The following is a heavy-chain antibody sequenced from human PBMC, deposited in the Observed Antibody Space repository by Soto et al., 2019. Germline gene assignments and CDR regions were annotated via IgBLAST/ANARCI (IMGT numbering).Heavy chain of an antibody. D-gene: IGHD3-10*01. V-gene: IGHV3-74*01. CDR3: ASDLYGSGNYAYYYGMDV. Sequence: EVQLVESGGGLVQPGGSLRLSCAASGFTFSSYWMHWVRQVPGKGLVWVSRINSDGRSTTYADSVKGRFTISRDNAKNTLYLQMNSLRAEDTAVYFCASDLYGSGNYAYYYGMDVWGQGTTVTVSS. CDR1: GFTFSSYW. J-gene: IGHJ6*02. CDR2: INSDGRST.